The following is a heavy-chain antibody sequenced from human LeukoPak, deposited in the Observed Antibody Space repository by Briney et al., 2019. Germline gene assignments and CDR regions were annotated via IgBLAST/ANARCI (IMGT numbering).Heavy chain of an antibody. CDR1: GFTFSNAW. Sequence: GGSLRLSCAASGFTFSNAWMSWVRQAPGKGLEWVGRIKIKADGGTADYAAPLKGRFTISGDDSKNTLYLQMNSLKTEDTAVYYCTTGVPNYDFWSGYLGGYWGQGTLVTVSS. CDR2: IKIKADGGTA. D-gene: IGHD3-3*01. J-gene: IGHJ4*02. V-gene: IGHV3-15*01. CDR3: TTGVPNYDFWSGYLGGY.